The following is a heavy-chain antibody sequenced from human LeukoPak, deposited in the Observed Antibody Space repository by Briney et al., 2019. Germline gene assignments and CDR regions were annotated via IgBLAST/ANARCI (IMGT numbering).Heavy chain of an antibody. D-gene: IGHD6-19*01. Sequence: GGSLRLSCAASGFTFSSYAMSWVRQAPGKGLEWVSAISGSGGSTYYADSVKGRFTISRDNSKNTLYLQMNSLRAEDTAVYYCAKDGTGSGSLYYYYMDVWGKGTTVTVSS. V-gene: IGHV3-23*01. J-gene: IGHJ6*03. CDR1: GFTFSSYA. CDR3: AKDGTGSGSLYYYYMDV. CDR2: ISGSGGST.